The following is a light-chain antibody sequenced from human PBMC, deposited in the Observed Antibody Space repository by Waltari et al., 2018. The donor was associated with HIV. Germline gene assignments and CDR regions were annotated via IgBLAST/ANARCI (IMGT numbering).Light chain of an antibody. CDR1: SGDDGYYNY. CDR3: SSYATSVL. CDR2: EVT. J-gene: IGLJ2*01. V-gene: IGLV2-14*01. Sequence: QSALTQPASVSGSPGQSITISCTGTSGDDGYYNYVSLYQQQPGKAPKLMIYEVTNRPSGVSNRFSGSKSGNTASLTISGLQAEDEDDYYCSSYATSVLFGGGTKLTVL.